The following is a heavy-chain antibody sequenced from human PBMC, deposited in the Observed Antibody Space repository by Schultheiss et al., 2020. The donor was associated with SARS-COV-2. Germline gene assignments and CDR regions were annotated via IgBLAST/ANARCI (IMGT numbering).Heavy chain of an antibody. CDR3: ARSEYSSSSFDP. V-gene: IGHV5-51*01. Sequence: GESLKISCKGSGYIFTTYWIGWVRQMPGKGPEWMGIIYPGDSDTRYSPSFQGQVTFSADKSISTAYLQWRSLKASDTAMYYCARSEYSSSSFDPWGQGTLVTVSS. J-gene: IGHJ5*02. CDR2: IYPGDSDT. CDR1: GYIFTTYW. D-gene: IGHD6-6*01.